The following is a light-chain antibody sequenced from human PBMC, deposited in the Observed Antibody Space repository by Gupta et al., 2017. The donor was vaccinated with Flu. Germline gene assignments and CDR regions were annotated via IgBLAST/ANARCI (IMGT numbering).Light chain of an antibody. Sequence: QSVLSQPPSASGTPGQRVTISCSGRSSNIAGNYVSWYQQLPGMPPTLLSHKINQRPSGVPDRFVCSKSGTSAYPITRGLPSEDEAYYYCATSDDSMNGWVFGGGTKLTVL. CDR1: SSNIAGNY. CDR3: ATSDDSMNGWV. V-gene: IGLV1-47*01. J-gene: IGLJ3*02. CDR2: KIN.